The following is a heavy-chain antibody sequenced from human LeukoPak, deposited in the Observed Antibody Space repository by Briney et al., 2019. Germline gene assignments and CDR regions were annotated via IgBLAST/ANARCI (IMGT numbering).Heavy chain of an antibody. Sequence: SGGSLRLSCAASGFTFSSYSMNWVRQAPGKGLEWTSYIGISSGNTKYADSVKGRFTISGDKAKNSVYLQMNSLRVEDTAVYYCARDTKYAFDNWGQGTLVTVSS. CDR1: GFTFSSYS. V-gene: IGHV3-48*01. J-gene: IGHJ4*02. CDR2: IGISSGNT. CDR3: ARDTKYAFDN. D-gene: IGHD2-2*01.